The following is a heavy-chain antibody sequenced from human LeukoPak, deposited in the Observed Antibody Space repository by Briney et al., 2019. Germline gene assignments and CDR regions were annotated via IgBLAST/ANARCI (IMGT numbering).Heavy chain of an antibody. D-gene: IGHD2-15*01. J-gene: IGHJ5*02. V-gene: IGHV1-2*02. CDR3: ARDRLRGFRYCSGGSCYNWFDP. Sequence: ASVKVSCKASGYTFTGYYMHWVRQAPGQGLEWMGWINPNSGGTNYAQKFQGRVTMTRDTSISTAYMELSRLRSDDTAVYYCARDRLRGFRYCSGGSCYNWFDPWGQGTLVTVSS. CDR2: INPNSGGT. CDR1: GYTFTGYY.